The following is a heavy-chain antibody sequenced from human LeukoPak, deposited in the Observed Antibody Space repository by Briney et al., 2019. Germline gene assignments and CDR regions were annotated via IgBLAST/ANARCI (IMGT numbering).Heavy chain of an antibody. CDR2: IYTSGST. Sequence: GRIYTSGSTNYNPSLKSRVTMSVDTSKNQFSLKLSSVTAADTAVYYCARDPSGGSLDAFDIWGQGTMVTVSS. V-gene: IGHV4-4*07. CDR3: ARDPSGGSLDAFDI. J-gene: IGHJ3*02. D-gene: IGHD4-23*01.